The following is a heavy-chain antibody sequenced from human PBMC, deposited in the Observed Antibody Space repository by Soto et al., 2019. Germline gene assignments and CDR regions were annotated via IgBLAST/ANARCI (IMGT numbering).Heavy chain of an antibody. CDR1: GGSITSNW. CDR2: IFHTGSA. CDR3: ARHIAVSGTRGFDH. D-gene: IGHD2-21*01. V-gene: IGHV4-4*02. Sequence: QVQLQESGPGLMKPSGTLSLTCAVSGGSITSNWWSWVRQPTGKGLEWIAEIFHTGSANYNPSLMGRLTISMDKSRNHLSLNLNSVPAADTAVYYCARHIAVSGTRGFDHWGQGTLVTVSS. J-gene: IGHJ4*02.